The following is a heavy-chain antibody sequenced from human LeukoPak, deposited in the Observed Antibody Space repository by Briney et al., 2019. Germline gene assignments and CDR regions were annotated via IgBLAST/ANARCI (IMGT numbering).Heavy chain of an antibody. J-gene: IGHJ4*02. V-gene: IGHV1-2*06. Sequence: GASVKVSCKASGYTFTSYGISWVRQAPGQGLEWMGRINPNSGGTNYAQKFQGRVTMTRDTSVSTAYMELSRLRSDDTAVYYCACLYYDSSGYHDLFDYWGQGTLVTVSS. CDR3: ACLYYDSSGYHDLFDY. CDR2: INPNSGGT. CDR1: GYTFTSYG. D-gene: IGHD3-22*01.